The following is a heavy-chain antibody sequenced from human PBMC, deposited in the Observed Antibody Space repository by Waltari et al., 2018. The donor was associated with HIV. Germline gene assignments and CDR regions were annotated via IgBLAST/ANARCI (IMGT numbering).Heavy chain of an antibody. CDR1: GFTFNTFG. V-gene: IGHV3-48*04. CDR3: ARESYYYDSSGYPLAY. J-gene: IGHJ4*02. CDR2: ISTSSRPI. Sequence: DVQLEESGGGLVQPGGSLRLSCAASGFTFNTFGFNWVRQAPGMGLEWVSYISTSSRPIYYADSVKGRCTISRDDAKNSLYLEMNSLRADDTAVYYCARESYYYDSSGYPLAYWGQGILVTVSS. D-gene: IGHD3-22*01.